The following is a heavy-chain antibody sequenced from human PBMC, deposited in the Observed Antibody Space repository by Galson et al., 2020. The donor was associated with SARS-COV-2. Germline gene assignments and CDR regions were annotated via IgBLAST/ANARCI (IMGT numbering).Heavy chain of an antibody. J-gene: IGHJ3*02. CDR3: ARPYCSSTSCYDSWWCAFDI. D-gene: IGHD2-2*01. CDR1: GGSISSGDYY. CDR2: IYYSGST. Sequence: SETLSLTCTVSGGSISSGDYYWSWIRQPPGKGLEWIGYIYYSGSTYYNPSLKSRVTISVDTSKNQFSLKLSSVTAADTAVYYCARPYCSSTSCYDSWWCAFDIWGQGTMVTVSS. V-gene: IGHV4-30-4*01.